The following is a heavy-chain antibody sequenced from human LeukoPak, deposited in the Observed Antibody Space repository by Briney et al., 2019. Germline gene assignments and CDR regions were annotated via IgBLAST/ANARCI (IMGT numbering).Heavy chain of an antibody. CDR1: GYNFTSYW. D-gene: IGHD3-22*01. J-gene: IGHJ3*02. CDR2: IYPGYSDT. Sequence: GEPPKISRKGSGYNFTSYWIGWVRQIPGKGLEWRGIIYPGYSDTRYSPSFQGQVTISADKSISTAYLQWSSLKASDTAMYYCARLRDYYDSSGYYYDAFDIWGQGTMVTVSS. CDR3: ARLRDYYDSSGYYYDAFDI. V-gene: IGHV5-51*01.